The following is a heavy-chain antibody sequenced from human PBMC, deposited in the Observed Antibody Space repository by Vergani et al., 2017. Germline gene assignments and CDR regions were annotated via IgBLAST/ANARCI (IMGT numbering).Heavy chain of an antibody. V-gene: IGHV4-39*01. D-gene: IGHD3-10*01. CDR1: NDSVSNTFYY. J-gene: IGHJ4*02. Sequence: QVQLQESGPGLVKPSETLSLTCTVSNDSVSNTFYYWGWIRQTPGKGLEWIGSIYYSGSTYYNPSLESRVTMSVDTSKSQFSLKLSSVTAADTAVYYCARSGDSSVRVGPPYYFDYWGQGTLVTVSS. CDR3: ARSGDSSVRVGPPYYFDY. CDR2: IYYSGST.